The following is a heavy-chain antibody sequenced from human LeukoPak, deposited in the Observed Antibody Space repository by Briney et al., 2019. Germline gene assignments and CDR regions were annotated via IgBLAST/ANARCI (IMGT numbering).Heavy chain of an antibody. CDR2: INHSGST. Sequence: SETLSLTCAVYGGSFSGYYWSWIRQPPGKGLEWIGEINHSGSTNYNPSLKSRVTISVDTSKNQFSLKLSSVTAADTAVYYCARHFGYDSSGYYYSFDYWGQGTLVTVSS. V-gene: IGHV4-34*01. CDR1: GGSFSGYY. CDR3: ARHFGYDSSGYYYSFDY. J-gene: IGHJ4*02. D-gene: IGHD3-22*01.